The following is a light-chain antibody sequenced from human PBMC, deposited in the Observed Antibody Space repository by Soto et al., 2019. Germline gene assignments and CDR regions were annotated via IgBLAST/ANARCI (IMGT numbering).Light chain of an antibody. Sequence: QSVLNKPASVSGSPGQSITVSCTGTSSDIGGYNYVSWYQQHPGKAPKLMVYEVTNRPSGVSDRFSGSKSGNTASLTISGLQADDEGYYYCSSYTSRSTLYVFGTGTKVTVL. V-gene: IGLV2-14*01. J-gene: IGLJ1*01. CDR1: SSDIGGYNY. CDR2: EVT. CDR3: SSYTSRSTLYV.